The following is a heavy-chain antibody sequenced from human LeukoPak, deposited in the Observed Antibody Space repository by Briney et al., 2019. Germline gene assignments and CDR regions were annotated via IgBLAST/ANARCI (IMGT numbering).Heavy chain of an antibody. CDR2: IYSGGSI. J-gene: IGHJ4*02. V-gene: IGHV3-53*01. D-gene: IGHD3/OR15-3a*01. CDR3: ARDPSRGLYYFDH. Sequence: TGGSLRLSCAASGLIVSSNYMSWVRQAPGKGLEWVSVIYSGGSIYYADSVKGRFTISRDNSKNTLYLQMNSLRAEDTAVYYCARDPSRGLYYFDHWGQETLVTVSS. CDR1: GLIVSSNY.